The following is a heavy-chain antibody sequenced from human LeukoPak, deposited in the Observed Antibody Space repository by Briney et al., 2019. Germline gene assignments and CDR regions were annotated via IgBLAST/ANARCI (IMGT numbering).Heavy chain of an antibody. CDR2: INPNSGGT. J-gene: IGHJ6*02. CDR1: GYTFTGYY. CDR3: ARETFSLWFGELANYGMDV. D-gene: IGHD3-10*01. Sequence: GASVKVSCKASGYTFTGYYMHWVRQAPGQGLEWMGWINPNSGGTNYAQKFQGRVTMTRDTSISTAYMELSRLRSDDTAVYYCARETFSLWFGELANYGMDVWGQGTTVTVSS. V-gene: IGHV1-2*02.